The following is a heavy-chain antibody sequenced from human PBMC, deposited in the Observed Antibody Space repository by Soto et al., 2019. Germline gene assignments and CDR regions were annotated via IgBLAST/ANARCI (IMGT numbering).Heavy chain of an antibody. CDR1: GFYFNNYG. Sequence: PGGSLRLSCAVSGFYFNNYGINWVRQAPGKGLEWVSSVSKSDYTYYSDSVKGRFTISRDNAKNSVSLQMNSLRPEDTAVYYCAREDSIIIPAGADFWGQGTRVT. D-gene: IGHD2-2*01. CDR2: VSKSDYT. J-gene: IGHJ4*02. CDR3: AREDSIIIPAGADF. V-gene: IGHV3-21*01.